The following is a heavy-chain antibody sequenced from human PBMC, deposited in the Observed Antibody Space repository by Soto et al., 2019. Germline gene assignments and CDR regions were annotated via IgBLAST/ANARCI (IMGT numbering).Heavy chain of an antibody. CDR1: GGTFSSYA. CDR3: ARDRRDGYNFGYYYYGMDV. V-gene: IGHV1-69*13. Sequence: ASVKVSCKASGGTFSSYAISWVRQAPGQGLEWMGGIIPIFGTANYAQKFQGRVTITADESTSTAYMELSSLRSEDTAVYYCARDRRDGYNFGYYYYGMDVWGQGTTVTVSS. D-gene: IGHD5-12*01. J-gene: IGHJ6*02. CDR2: IIPIFGTA.